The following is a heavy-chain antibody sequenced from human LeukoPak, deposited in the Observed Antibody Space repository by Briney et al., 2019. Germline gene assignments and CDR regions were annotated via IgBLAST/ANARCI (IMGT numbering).Heavy chain of an antibody. CDR3: ARDSGLVPTAY. Sequence: SXKVXCXASGGTFSSYAISWVRQAPGQGLEWMGGIIPIFGTANYAQKFQGRVTITADESTSTAYMELSSLRSEDTAVYYCARDSGLVPTAYWGQGTLVTVSS. J-gene: IGHJ4*02. V-gene: IGHV1-69*13. D-gene: IGHD3-10*01. CDR2: IIPIFGTA. CDR1: GGTFSSYA.